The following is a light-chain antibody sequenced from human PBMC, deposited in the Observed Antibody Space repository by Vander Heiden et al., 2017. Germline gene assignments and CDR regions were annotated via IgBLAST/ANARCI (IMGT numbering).Light chain of an antibody. Sequence: SANLGSTYVYWYQQLPGTAPNLLIYSSNQRPSGVPARFSGYTSGTSAAPVTSGLRSDEEADVYCATSDVSMNGWVFGGGTRLTVL. J-gene: IGLJ3*02. CDR2: SSN. CDR1: SANLGSTY. CDR3: ATSDVSMNGWV. V-gene: IGLV1-47*02.